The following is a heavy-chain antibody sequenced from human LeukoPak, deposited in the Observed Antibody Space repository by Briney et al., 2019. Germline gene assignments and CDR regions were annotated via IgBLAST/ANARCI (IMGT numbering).Heavy chain of an antibody. CDR1: GYTFTSYY. J-gene: IGHJ5*02. CDR3: ARGVQYYDFWSGYGRFDP. D-gene: IGHD3-3*01. CDR2: INPSGGST. V-gene: IGHV1-46*01. Sequence: ASVKVSCKASGYTFTSYYMHWVRQAPGQGLEWMGIINPSGGSTSYAQKFQGRVTMTRDTSTSTAYMELSSLRSEDTAVYYCARGVQYYDFWSGYGRFDPWGQGTLVTVSS.